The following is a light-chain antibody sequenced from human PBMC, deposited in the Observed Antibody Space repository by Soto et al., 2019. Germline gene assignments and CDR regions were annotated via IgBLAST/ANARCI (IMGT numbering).Light chain of an antibody. Sequence: EIVMTQSPATLSVSPGERATLSCRASQSVSSNLAWYQQKPGQAPRLLIYGASTRATGTPARFSGSGSGTEFTLTITSLQSEDFAVYYCQQYNNWPPMYTFGQGTK. V-gene: IGKV3-15*01. J-gene: IGKJ2*01. CDR3: QQYNNWPPMYT. CDR2: GAS. CDR1: QSVSSN.